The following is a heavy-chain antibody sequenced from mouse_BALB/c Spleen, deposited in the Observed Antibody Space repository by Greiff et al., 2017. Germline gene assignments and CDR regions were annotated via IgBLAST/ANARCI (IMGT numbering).Heavy chain of an antibody. Sequence: EVKLMESGGGLVQPGGSRKLSCAASGFTFSSYAMSWVRQTPEKRLEWVASISSGGSTYYPDSVKGRFTISRDNARNILYLQMSSLRSEDTAMYYCARGDYGSSYVDYAMDYWGQGTSVTVSS. CDR3: ARGDYGSSYVDYAMDY. CDR1: GFTFSSYA. D-gene: IGHD1-1*01. J-gene: IGHJ4*01. CDR2: ISSGGST. V-gene: IGHV5-6-5*01.